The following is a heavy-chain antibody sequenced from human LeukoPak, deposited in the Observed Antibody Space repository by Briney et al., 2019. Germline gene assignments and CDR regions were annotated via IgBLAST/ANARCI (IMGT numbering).Heavy chain of an antibody. D-gene: IGHD5-12*01. J-gene: IGHJ3*02. CDR1: GGSISSYY. Sequence: PSETLSLTCTVSGGSISSYYWSWIRQPPGKGLEWIGYIYYSGSTNYNPSLKSRVTISVDTSKNQFSLKLSSVTAADTAVYYCARGGYSGYDFLSVAFDIWGQGTMVTVSS. V-gene: IGHV4-59*01. CDR2: IYYSGST. CDR3: ARGGYSGYDFLSVAFDI.